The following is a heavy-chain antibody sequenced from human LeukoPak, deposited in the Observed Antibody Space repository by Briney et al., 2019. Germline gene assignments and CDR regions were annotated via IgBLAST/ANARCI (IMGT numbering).Heavy chain of an antibody. CDR3: ARGGSVVAATPNYGMDV. Sequence: ASVKVSCKASGYTFTGYYMHWVRQAPGQGLEWMGWINPNSGGTNYAQKFQGRVTMTRNTSISTAYMELSSLRSEDTAVYYCARGGSVVAATPNYGMDVWGQGTTVTVSS. J-gene: IGHJ6*02. CDR2: INPNSGGT. CDR1: GYTFTGYY. D-gene: IGHD2-15*01. V-gene: IGHV1-2*02.